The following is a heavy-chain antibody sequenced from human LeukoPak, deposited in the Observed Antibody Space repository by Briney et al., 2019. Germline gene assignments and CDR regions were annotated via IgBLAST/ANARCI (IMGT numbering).Heavy chain of an antibody. CDR1: GYSFTSYW. D-gene: IGHD3-22*01. V-gene: IGHV5-51*01. CDR3: ARQDYYDSSGYPWYFDY. Sequence: GESLQISCKGSGYSFTSYWIGWVRQMPGKGLEWMGIIYPGDSDTRYSPSFQGQVTISADKSISTAYLQWSSLKASDTAMYYCARQDYYDSSGYPWYFDYWGQGTLVTVSS. J-gene: IGHJ4*02. CDR2: IYPGDSDT.